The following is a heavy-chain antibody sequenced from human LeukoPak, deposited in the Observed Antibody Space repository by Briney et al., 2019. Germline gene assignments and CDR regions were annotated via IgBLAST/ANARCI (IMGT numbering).Heavy chain of an antibody. CDR2: ISGSGGNT. V-gene: IGHV3-23*01. CDR3: ASPLWDY. J-gene: IGHJ4*02. D-gene: IGHD3-10*01. Sequence: GGTLRLSCAASGFTFSRNGMTWVRQAPGKGLEWVSAISGSGGNTYYADSVKGRFTISRDNSKNTLYLQMNSLRAEDTAVYYCASPLWDYWGQGILVTVSS. CDR1: GFTFSRNG.